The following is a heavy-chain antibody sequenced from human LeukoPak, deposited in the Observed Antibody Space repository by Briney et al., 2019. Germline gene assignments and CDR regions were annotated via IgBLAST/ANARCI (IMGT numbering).Heavy chain of an antibody. CDR1: GGTFSSYA. CDR2: IIPILNIT. D-gene: IGHD6-13*01. Sequence: SVKVSCKASGGTFSSYAISWVRQAPGQGLEWMGRIIPILNITNYAQKFQGSVTITADKSTRTAYMELSSLRSEDTAVYYCARDPRGVAAYYYYGMDVWGQGTTVTVSS. CDR3: ARDPRGVAAYYYYGMDV. V-gene: IGHV1-69*04. J-gene: IGHJ6*02.